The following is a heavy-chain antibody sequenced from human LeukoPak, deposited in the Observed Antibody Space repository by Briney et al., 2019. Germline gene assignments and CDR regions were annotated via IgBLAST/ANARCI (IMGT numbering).Heavy chain of an antibody. CDR1: GGSLNGHY. CDR3: ARALPDSSSWYGPIDY. Sequence: SETLSLTCAVYGGSLNGHYWSWIRQPPGKGLEWIGEGSESGGTKFNPSLKSRVTISADTSKNQFSLKLSSVTAADTAMYYCARALPDSSSWYGPIDYWGQGTLVTVSS. D-gene: IGHD6-13*01. CDR2: GSESGGT. V-gene: IGHV4-34*01. J-gene: IGHJ4*02.